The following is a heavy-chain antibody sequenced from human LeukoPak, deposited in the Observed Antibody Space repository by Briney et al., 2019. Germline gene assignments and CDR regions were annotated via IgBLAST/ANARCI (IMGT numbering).Heavy chain of an antibody. CDR1: GFTFSSYG. D-gene: IGHD2-21*02. CDR3: ARYRGGYCGGDCAYWLGYFDY. J-gene: IGHJ4*02. Sequence: GGSLRLSCAASGFTFSSYGMHWVRQAPGKGLEWVAFIRYDGSNNYYADSVKGRFNISRDNSKNTLYLQMNSLRAEDTAVYYCARYRGGYCGGDCAYWLGYFDYWGQGTLVTVSS. V-gene: IGHV3-30*02. CDR2: IRYDGSNN.